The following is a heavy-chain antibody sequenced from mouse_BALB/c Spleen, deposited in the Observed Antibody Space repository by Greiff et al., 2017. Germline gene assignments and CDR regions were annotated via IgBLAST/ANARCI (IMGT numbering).Heavy chain of an antibody. CDR2: IWTGGGT. CDR3: VRDYYGSSSLFAY. Sequence: QVQLKESGPGLVAPSQSLSITCTVSGFSLTSYDISWIRQPPGKGLEWLGVIWTGGGTNYNSAFMSRLSISKDNSKSQVFLKMNSLQTDDTAIYYCVRDYYGSSSLFAYWGQGTLVTVSA. V-gene: IGHV2-9-2*01. J-gene: IGHJ3*01. CDR1: GFSLTSYD. D-gene: IGHD1-1*01.